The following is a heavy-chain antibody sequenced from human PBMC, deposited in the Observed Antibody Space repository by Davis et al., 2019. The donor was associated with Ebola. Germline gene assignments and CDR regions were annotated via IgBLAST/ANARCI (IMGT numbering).Heavy chain of an antibody. CDR2: INSDGSST. Sequence: GESLKISCAASGFTFDDYAMHWVRQAPGKGLVWVSRINSDGSSTSYADSVKGRFTISRDNAKNSLYLQMNSLRAEDTAVYYCARDIDGYIWGSYRTYFDYWGQGTLVTVSS. CDR3: ARDIDGYIWGSYRTYFDY. CDR1: GFTFDDYA. D-gene: IGHD3-16*02. J-gene: IGHJ4*02. V-gene: IGHV3-74*01.